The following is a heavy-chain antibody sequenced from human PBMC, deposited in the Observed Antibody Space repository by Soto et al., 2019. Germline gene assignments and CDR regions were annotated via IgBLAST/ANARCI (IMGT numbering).Heavy chain of an antibody. CDR3: AKVVLYSYGYFDY. V-gene: IGHV3-30*18. D-gene: IGHD5-18*01. Sequence: QVQLVESGGGVVQPGRSLRLSCAASGFTFSSYGMHWVRQAPGKGLEWVAVISYDGSNKYYADSVKGRFTISRDNSKNTLYLQMNSLRAEDTAVYYCAKVVLYSYGYFDYWGQGTLVTVYS. CDR1: GFTFSSYG. J-gene: IGHJ4*02. CDR2: ISYDGSNK.